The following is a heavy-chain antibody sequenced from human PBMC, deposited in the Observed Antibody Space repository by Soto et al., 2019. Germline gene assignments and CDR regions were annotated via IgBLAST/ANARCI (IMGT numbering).Heavy chain of an antibody. Sequence: GGSLRLSCAASGFTFCSYSMNWVRQAPGKGLEWVSSISSSSSYIYYADSVKGRFTISRDKDKNSLYLQMNSLRAEDTAVYYCARDVRGRNYYGSGSYCWFDPWGQGTLVTVSS. J-gene: IGHJ5*02. CDR3: ARDVRGRNYYGSGSYCWFDP. CDR2: ISSSSSYI. CDR1: GFTFCSYS. D-gene: IGHD3-10*01. V-gene: IGHV3-21*01.